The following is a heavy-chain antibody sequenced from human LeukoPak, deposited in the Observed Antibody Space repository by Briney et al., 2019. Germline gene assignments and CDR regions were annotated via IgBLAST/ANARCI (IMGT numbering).Heavy chain of an antibody. V-gene: IGHV3-30-3*01. Sequence: TGGSPRLSCAASGFTFTDYAIHWVRQAPGKGLEWVAVISYDGDHKYYPDSVKGRFTISRDNSKNTVYLQVNSLRVEDTAVYFCAREYYSGNYYVFDYWGQGTLVTVSS. CDR3: AREYYSGNYYVFDY. CDR2: ISYDGDHK. CDR1: GFTFTDYA. D-gene: IGHD1-26*01. J-gene: IGHJ4*02.